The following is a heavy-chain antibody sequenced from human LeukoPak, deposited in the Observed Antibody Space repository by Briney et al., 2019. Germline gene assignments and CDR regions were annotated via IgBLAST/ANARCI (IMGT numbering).Heavy chain of an antibody. J-gene: IGHJ4*02. CDR2: LYAGGSST. D-gene: IGHD4-17*01. CDR1: GFTVSYNY. CDR3: AKVRSEGIGQPLVFDS. V-gene: IGHV3-66*01. Sequence: GGSLRLSCIASGFTVSYNYVSWVRQAPGKGLEWVSVLYAGGSSTYYADSVKGRFTISRDTSKNTLFLQMNRLRVEDTAIYYCAKVRSEGIGQPLVFDSWGQRTLVSVSS.